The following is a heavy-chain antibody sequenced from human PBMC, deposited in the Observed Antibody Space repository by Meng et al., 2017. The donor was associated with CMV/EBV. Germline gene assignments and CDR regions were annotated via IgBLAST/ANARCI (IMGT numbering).Heavy chain of an antibody. CDR2: ISSSSSYI. J-gene: IGHJ5*02. D-gene: IGHD3-3*01. CDR3: ARAALWSGSIWFDP. Sequence: GGSLRLSCAASGFTFSSYSINWVRQAPGKGLEWVSSISSSSSYIYYADSVKGRFTISRDNAKNSLYLQMNSLRAEDTAVYYCARAALWSGSIWFDPWGQGTLVTVSS. V-gene: IGHV3-21*01. CDR1: GFTFSSYS.